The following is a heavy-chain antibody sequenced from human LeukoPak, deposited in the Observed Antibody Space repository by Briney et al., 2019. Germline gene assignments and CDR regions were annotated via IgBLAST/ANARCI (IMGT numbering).Heavy chain of an antibody. CDR1: GYTFSDYY. V-gene: IGHV1-2*02. CDR2: IHPRRGDT. J-gene: IGHJ4*02. Sequence: ASVKISCKASGYTFSDYYIHWVRQAPGQGLEWMGWIHPRRGDTNYAQKFQGRVTMTRDTSINTAYLDLSSLRSDDTAVYYWAKDGDYGTGSYYRGCIDSWGQGTPVTVSP. CDR3: AKDGDYGTGSYYRGCIDS. D-gene: IGHD3-10*01.